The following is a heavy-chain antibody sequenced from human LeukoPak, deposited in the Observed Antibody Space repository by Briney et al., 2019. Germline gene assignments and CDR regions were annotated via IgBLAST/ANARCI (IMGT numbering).Heavy chain of an antibody. Sequence: ASVKVSCKVSGYTLTELSMHWVRQAPGKGLEWMGGFDPEDGETIYAQKFQGRVTMTEDTSTDTAYVELSSLRSEDTAVYYCATVLWFGETLDYWGQGTLVTVSS. CDR1: GYTLTELS. V-gene: IGHV1-24*01. CDR3: ATVLWFGETLDY. J-gene: IGHJ4*02. D-gene: IGHD3-10*01. CDR2: FDPEDGET.